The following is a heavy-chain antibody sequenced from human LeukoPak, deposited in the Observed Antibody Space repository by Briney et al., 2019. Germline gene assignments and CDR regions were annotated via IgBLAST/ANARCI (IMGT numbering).Heavy chain of an antibody. CDR2: INAGNGNT. J-gene: IGHJ5*02. CDR3: ARRGLRFAATVERGFDP. CDR1: GYTFTSYT. V-gene: IGHV1-3*03. Sequence: ASVKVSCKASGYTFTSYTIHWVRQAPGQRLEWMGWINAGNGNTKYSQEFQDRVTITRDTSASTAYMDLSSLRSEDTAVYYCARRGLRFAATVERGFDPWGQGTLVTVSS. D-gene: IGHD4-17*01.